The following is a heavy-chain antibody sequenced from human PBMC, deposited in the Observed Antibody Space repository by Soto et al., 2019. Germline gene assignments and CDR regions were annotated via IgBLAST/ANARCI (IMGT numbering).Heavy chain of an antibody. J-gene: IGHJ4*02. D-gene: IGHD3-16*01. CDR1: GYSVTNDNW. CDR3: ASGGGGGNF. Sequence: QVQLQESGPGLVKPSGTLSLTCSVSGYSVTNDNWWSWLRQPPGRGLEWIAEIYHGGNTNYRPSLRSRVTISMDKSNNLFSLKLVSVTAADTAVYFCASGGGGGNFWGQGILVTVSS. CDR2: IYHGGNT. V-gene: IGHV4-4*02.